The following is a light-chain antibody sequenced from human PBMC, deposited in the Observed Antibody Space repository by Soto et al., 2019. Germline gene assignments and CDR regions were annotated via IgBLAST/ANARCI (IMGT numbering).Light chain of an antibody. V-gene: IGKV3-20*01. CDR2: GAS. J-gene: IGKJ1*01. CDR1: QSVSSNY. Sequence: EVMLTQSPGTLSSSPGERATLSCRASQSVSSNYLDWYHQKSGQAPRLLLYGASNRATDIPDRFSGSGAGTDHTLTSRRLEPQDFAGYYFQQHDTSARTFGQGNKGEFK. CDR3: QQHDTSART.